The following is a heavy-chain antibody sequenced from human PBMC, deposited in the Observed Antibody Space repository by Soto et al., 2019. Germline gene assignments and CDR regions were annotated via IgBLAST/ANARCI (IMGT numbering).Heavy chain of an antibody. D-gene: IGHD6-6*01. CDR3: ARERTVACRPGGMDV. J-gene: IGHJ6*02. CDR1: GGSISSYF. Sequence: QVQLQESGPGLVKPSETLSLTCTVSGGSISSYFWSWIRQPPGKRLEWIGYIYYTGSTNYNPSLKRRVSIXXDXSXXQFSLKLRSVTAADTAVYYCARERTVACRPGGMDVWGQGTTVTVSS. V-gene: IGHV4-59*01. CDR2: IYYTGST.